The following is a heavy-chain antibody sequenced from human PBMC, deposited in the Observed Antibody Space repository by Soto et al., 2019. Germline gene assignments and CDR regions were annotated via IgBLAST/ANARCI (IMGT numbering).Heavy chain of an antibody. D-gene: IGHD2-21*02. CDR3: ARDSALRGGNSRYYYYGMDV. CDR2: IYSGGST. CDR1: GFTVSSNY. V-gene: IGHV3-53*01. Sequence: EVQLVESGGGLIQPGGSLRLSCAASGFTVSSNYMSWVRQAPGKGLEWVSVIYSGGSTYYADSVKGRFTISRDNSKTTLYLQMNSLRAEDTAVYYCARDSALRGGNSRYYYYGMDVWGQGTTVTVSS. J-gene: IGHJ6*02.